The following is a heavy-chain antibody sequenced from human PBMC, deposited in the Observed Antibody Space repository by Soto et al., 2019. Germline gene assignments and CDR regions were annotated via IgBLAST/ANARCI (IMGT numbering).Heavy chain of an antibody. CDR3: ASGPHGDYFDY. J-gene: IGHJ4*02. Sequence: VGSLRLSCAASGFTVSSNYMSWVRQAPGKGLEWVSVIYSGGSTYYADSVKGRFTISRDNSKNTLYLQMNSLRAEDTAVYYCASGPHGDYFDYWGQGTLVTVSS. V-gene: IGHV3-53*01. CDR2: IYSGGST. CDR1: GFTVSSNY. D-gene: IGHD4-17*01.